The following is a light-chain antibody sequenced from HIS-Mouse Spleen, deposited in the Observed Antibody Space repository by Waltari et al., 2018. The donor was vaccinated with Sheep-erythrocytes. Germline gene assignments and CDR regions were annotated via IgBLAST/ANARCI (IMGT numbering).Light chain of an antibody. CDR1: QGISSY. Sequence: AIRMTQSPSSLSASTGDRVTITCRSSQGISSYLAWYQQKPGKAPKLLIHAASTWQSGVQSRFSGSGSGTDFTLTISGLQSEDFATYYCRQYYSYPYTFGQGTKLEIK. J-gene: IGKJ2*01. CDR3: RQYYSYPYT. CDR2: AAS. V-gene: IGKV1-8*01.